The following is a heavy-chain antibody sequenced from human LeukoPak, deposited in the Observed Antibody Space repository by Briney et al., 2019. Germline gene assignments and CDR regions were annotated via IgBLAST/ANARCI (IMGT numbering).Heavy chain of an antibody. CDR2: ISYDGSNK. D-gene: IGHD5-12*01. CDR1: GFTFSSYG. V-gene: IGHV3-30*18. Sequence: GGSQRLSCAASGFTFSSYGMHWVRPAPGKGLGWVAVISYDGSNKYYAASVKGRFTIYRDNSKNTLYLQMNSRRAEDTAVYYWAKHLRDYPGVFDYWGQGTLVTVSS. CDR3: AKHLRDYPGVFDY. J-gene: IGHJ4*02.